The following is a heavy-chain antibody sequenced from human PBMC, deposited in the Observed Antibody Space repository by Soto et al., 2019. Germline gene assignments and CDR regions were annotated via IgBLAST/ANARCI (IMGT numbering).Heavy chain of an antibody. Sequence: PGGSLRLSCAASGLTFSRFAMTWVRQAPGKGLEWVSGISDSGENTYYADSVKGQFAISRDNSRSTHYLQMNSLRAEDTAVYYCTGETYYFDYWGPGTLVTVSS. V-gene: IGHV3-23*01. CDR2: ISDSGENT. CDR3: TGETYYFDY. J-gene: IGHJ4*02. D-gene: IGHD2-21*01. CDR1: GLTFSRFA.